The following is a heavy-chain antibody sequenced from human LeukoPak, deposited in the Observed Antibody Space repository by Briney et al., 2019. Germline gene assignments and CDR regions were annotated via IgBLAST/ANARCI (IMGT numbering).Heavy chain of an antibody. V-gene: IGHV3-74*03. Sequence: GGSLRLSCAASGFTFSRDWMHWVRQAPGKGLVWVSRISDDGSIATYADSVKGRFIISRDNAKSSLYLQMNSLRAEDTAVYYCARGSVAAPNFDFWGQGTLVAVSS. CDR1: GFTFSRDW. D-gene: IGHD2-15*01. CDR3: ARGSVAAPNFDF. J-gene: IGHJ4*02. CDR2: ISDDGSIA.